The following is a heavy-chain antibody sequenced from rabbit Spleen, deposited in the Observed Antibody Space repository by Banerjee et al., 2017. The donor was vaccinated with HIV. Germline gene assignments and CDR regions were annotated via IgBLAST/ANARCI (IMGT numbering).Heavy chain of an antibody. CDR2: INAATGKP. V-gene: IGHV1S45*01. D-gene: IGHD1-1*01. CDR3: ARDLVGVIGWNFYL. J-gene: IGHJ4*01. Sequence: QEQLEESGGDLVKPEGSLKLSCTASGFSFSNKAVMCWVRQAPGKGLEWIACINAATGKPVYATWAKGRFTISRTSSTTVTLRMTSLTAADTATYFCARDLVGVIGWNFYLWGPGTLVTVS. CDR1: GFSFSNKAV.